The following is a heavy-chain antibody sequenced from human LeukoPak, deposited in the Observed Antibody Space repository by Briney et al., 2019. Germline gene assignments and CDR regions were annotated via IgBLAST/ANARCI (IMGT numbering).Heavy chain of an antibody. CDR1: GGSMSSFY. J-gene: IGHJ4*02. Sequence: SETLSLTCTVSGGSMSSFYWDWIRQPAGKGLQWIGRIYTSGVTNYNPSLKSRVIMSVDTSKDQFSLKLSSVTAADTAVYYCAREWTSGDGSGYPYYFDYWGPGTLVTVSS. CDR3: AREWTSGDGSGYPYYFDY. V-gene: IGHV4-4*07. D-gene: IGHD3-22*01. CDR2: IYTSGVT.